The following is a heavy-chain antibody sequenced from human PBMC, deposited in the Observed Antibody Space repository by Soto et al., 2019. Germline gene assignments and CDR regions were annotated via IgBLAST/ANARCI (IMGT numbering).Heavy chain of an antibody. J-gene: IGHJ4*02. CDR3: AHRILRTVFGLVTTTAIYFDF. CDR1: GFSLTTSGVG. D-gene: IGHD3-3*01. Sequence: QITLNESGPTVVKPAETLTLTCTFSGFSLTTSGVGVGWIRQSPGKAPEGLALSCWDDDKRYSASLKSRLTITKETSKNQVVLTMASVDPADTATYYCAHRILRTVFGLVTTTAIYFDFWGQGTPVVVSS. V-gene: IGHV2-5*02. CDR2: SCWDDDK.